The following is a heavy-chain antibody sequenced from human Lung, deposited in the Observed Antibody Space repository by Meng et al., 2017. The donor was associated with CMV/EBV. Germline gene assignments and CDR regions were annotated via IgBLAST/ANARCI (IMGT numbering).Heavy chain of an antibody. J-gene: IGHJ4*02. V-gene: IGHV3-9*01. CDR2: ISWNSGSI. D-gene: IGHD3-3*01. CDR3: AKDIGETGFWSGYGFDY. CDR1: GFTFDDYA. Sequence: SCAASGFTFDDYAMHWVRQAPGKGLEWVSGISWNSGSIGYADSVKGRFTISRDNAKNSLYLQMNSLRAEDTALYYCAKDIGETGFWSGYGFDYWGQGXLVTVSS.